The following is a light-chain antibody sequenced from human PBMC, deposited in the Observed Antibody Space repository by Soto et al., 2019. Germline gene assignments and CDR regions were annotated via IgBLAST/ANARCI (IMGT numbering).Light chain of an antibody. CDR2: GAS. V-gene: IGKV3-20*01. CDR1: QSVSSNY. J-gene: IGKJ4*01. Sequence: EIVLTQSPGTLSLSPGERATLSCRASQSVSSNYLAWYQQKPGQAPRLLIYGASSRATGIPDRFSGSGSGTYFTITISRLEPEDFAVYYCQQYGSSPRVTFGGGTKVEIK. CDR3: QQYGSSPRVT.